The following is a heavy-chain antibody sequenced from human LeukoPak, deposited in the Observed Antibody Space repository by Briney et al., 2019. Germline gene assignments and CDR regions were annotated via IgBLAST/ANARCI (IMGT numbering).Heavy chain of an antibody. CDR2: IYYSGST. CDR1: GGSISSSSYY. Sequence: SETLSLTCTVSGGSISSSSYYWGWIRQPPGKGLEWIGSIYYSGSTYYNPSLKSRVTISVDTSKNQFSLKLSSVTAADTAVYYCASGGDSSSSGGYWGQGTLVTVSS. D-gene: IGHD6-6*01. J-gene: IGHJ4*02. CDR3: ASGGDSSSSGGY. V-gene: IGHV4-39*01.